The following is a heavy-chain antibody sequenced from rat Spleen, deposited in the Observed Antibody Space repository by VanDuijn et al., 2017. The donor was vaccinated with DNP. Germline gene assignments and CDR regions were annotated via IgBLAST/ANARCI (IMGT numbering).Heavy chain of an antibody. J-gene: IGHJ2*01. CDR2: VNEDSSIT. D-gene: IGHD1-11*01. CDR1: GFNFNDYW. Sequence: EVKLVESGGGLVQPGRSLKLSCAASGFNFNDYWMGWVRQAPGKGLEWIGEVNEDSSITKYIPSLKDKLTVSRDNAQNTLYLQMNKLGSEDTAIYYCVRERGGVDHWGQGVMVTVSS. V-gene: IGHV4-2*01. CDR3: VRERGGVDH.